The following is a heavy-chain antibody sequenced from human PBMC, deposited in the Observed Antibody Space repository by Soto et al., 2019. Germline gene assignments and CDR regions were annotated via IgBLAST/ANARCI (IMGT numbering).Heavy chain of an antibody. CDR2: IYYSGST. CDR3: ARRRADCSGGSCYFNGFDP. Sequence: SETLSLTCTVSGGSISSSSYYWGWIRQPPGKGLEWIGSIYYSGSTYYNPSLKSRVTISVDTSKNQFSLKLSSVTAADTAVYYCARRRADCSGGSCYFNGFDPWGQGTLGTGSS. D-gene: IGHD2-15*01. CDR1: GGSISSSSYY. J-gene: IGHJ5*02. V-gene: IGHV4-39*01.